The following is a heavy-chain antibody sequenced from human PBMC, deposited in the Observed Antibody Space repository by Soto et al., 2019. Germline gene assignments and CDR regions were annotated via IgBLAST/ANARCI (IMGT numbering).Heavy chain of an antibody. CDR3: ARDPALRYFDWLGYFFDY. Sequence: GGSLRLSCAASGFTFRSYEMNWVRQAPGKGLEWISYISSSGTTTYYADSVKGRFTISRDNANNSLVLQMNSLRAEDTAVYYCARDPALRYFDWLGYFFDYWGQGTLVTVSS. CDR2: ISSSGTTT. D-gene: IGHD3-9*01. J-gene: IGHJ4*02. CDR1: GFTFRSYE. V-gene: IGHV3-48*03.